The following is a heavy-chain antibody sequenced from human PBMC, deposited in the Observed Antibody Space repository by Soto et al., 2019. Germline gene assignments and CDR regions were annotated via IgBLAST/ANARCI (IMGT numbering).Heavy chain of an antibody. CDR3: ARDMLWDYYDSSGYNQEDY. D-gene: IGHD3-22*01. CDR2: IIPIFGTA. V-gene: IGHV1-69*06. Sequence: SVKVSCKASGGTFSSYAISWVRQAPGQGLEWMGGIIPIFGTANNAQKFQGGVTITADKSTSTAYMELSSLRSEDTAVYYCARDMLWDYYDSSGYNQEDYWGQETLVTVSS. J-gene: IGHJ4*02. CDR1: GGTFSSYA.